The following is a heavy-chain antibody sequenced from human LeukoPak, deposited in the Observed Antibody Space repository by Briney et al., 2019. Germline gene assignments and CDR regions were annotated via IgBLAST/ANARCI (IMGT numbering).Heavy chain of an antibody. CDR2: INGGGGST. CDR1: GFTFSNYA. CDR3: AKSFVVVVDGVDY. V-gene: IGHV3-23*01. J-gene: IGHJ4*02. Sequence: GGSLRLSCAASGFTFSNYAMSWVRQAPGKGLEWVSVINGGGGSTYYADSVKGRFTISRDNSKNTLYLQMNSLRAEDTAVYYCAKSFVVVVDGVDYWGQGTLVTVSS. D-gene: IGHD2-15*01.